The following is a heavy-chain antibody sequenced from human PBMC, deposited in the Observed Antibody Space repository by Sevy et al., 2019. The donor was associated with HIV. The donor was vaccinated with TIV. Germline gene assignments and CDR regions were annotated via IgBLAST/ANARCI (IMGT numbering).Heavy chain of an antibody. CDR3: AHTTLGLIAAAASYYFDY. Sequence: SGPTLVKPTQTLTLTCTFSGFSLSTSGVGVGWIRQPPGKALEWLALIYWNDDKRYSPSLKSRLTITKETSKNQVVLTRTNMDPVDTATYYCAHTTLGLIAAAASYYFDYWGQGTLFTVSS. CDR2: IYWNDDK. V-gene: IGHV2-5*01. CDR1: GFSLSTSGVG. D-gene: IGHD6-13*01. J-gene: IGHJ4*02.